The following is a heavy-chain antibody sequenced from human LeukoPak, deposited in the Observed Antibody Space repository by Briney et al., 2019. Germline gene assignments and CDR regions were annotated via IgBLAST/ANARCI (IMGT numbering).Heavy chain of an antibody. V-gene: IGHV1-69*06. CDR3: ARDSSSWSGAFDI. J-gene: IGHJ3*02. CDR1: GGTFSSYA. D-gene: IGHD6-13*01. CDR2: IIPIFGTA. Sequence: ASVKVSCKASGGTFSSYAISWVRQAPGQGLEWMGGIIPIFGTANYAQKFQGRVTITADKSTSTAYMELSSLRSEDTAVYYCARDSSSWSGAFDIWGQGTMVTVSS.